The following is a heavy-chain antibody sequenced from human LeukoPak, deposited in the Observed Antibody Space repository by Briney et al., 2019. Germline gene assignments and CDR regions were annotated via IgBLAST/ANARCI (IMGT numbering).Heavy chain of an antibody. J-gene: IGHJ6*03. CDR2: INHSGST. V-gene: IGHV4-34*01. Sequence: PSETLSLTCAVYGGSFSGYYWSWIRQPPGKGLEWIGEINHSGSTNYNPSLKSRVTISVDTSKNQFSLKLSSVTAADTAVYYCARRTGGSSGWAYYYYYMDVWGKGTTVTISS. D-gene: IGHD6-19*01. CDR3: ARRTGGSSGWAYYYYYMDV. CDR1: GGSFSGYY.